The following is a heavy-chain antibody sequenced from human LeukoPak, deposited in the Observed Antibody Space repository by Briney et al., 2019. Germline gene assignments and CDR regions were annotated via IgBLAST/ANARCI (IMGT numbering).Heavy chain of an antibody. CDR3: AADSTSYAFET. Sequence: SETLSLTCAVYGGSFSGYYWSWIRQPPGKGLEWIGEINHSGSTNYNPSLKSRVTISVDTSKNQFSLKLSSVTAADTAVYYCAADSTSYAFETWGQGTMVTVSS. CDR1: GGSFSGYY. V-gene: IGHV4-34*01. D-gene: IGHD6-13*01. J-gene: IGHJ3*02. CDR2: INHSGST.